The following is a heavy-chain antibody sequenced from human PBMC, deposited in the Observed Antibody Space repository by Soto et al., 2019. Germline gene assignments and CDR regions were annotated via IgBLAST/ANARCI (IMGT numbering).Heavy chain of an antibody. V-gene: IGHV4-31*03. Sequence: SETLSLTCTVSGGSISSGGYYWSWIRQHPGKGLEWIGYIYYSGSTYYNPSLKSRVTISVDTSKNQFSLKLSSVTAADTAVYYCARVRYIPISYWFDPWDQGTLVTVSS. CDR1: GGSISSGGYY. D-gene: IGHD3-16*02. J-gene: IGHJ5*02. CDR2: IYYSGST. CDR3: ARVRYIPISYWFDP.